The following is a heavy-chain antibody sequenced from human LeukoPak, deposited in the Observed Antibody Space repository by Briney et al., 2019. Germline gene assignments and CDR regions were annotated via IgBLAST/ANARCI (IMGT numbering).Heavy chain of an antibody. CDR3: ARDGENPYYYDSSGYYYY. Sequence: ASVKVSCKASGYTFTDYYIHWVRQAPGQGLEWMGWINPNSGGTNYAQKFQGRVTMTRDTSISTAYMELSRLRSDDTAVYYCARDGENPYYYDSSGYYYYWGQGTLVTVSS. CDR1: GYTFTDYY. J-gene: IGHJ4*02. D-gene: IGHD3-22*01. CDR2: INPNSGGT. V-gene: IGHV1-2*02.